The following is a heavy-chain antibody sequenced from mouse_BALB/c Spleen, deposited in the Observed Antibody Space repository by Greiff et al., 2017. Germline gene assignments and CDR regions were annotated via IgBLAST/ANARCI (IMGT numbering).Heavy chain of an antibody. V-gene: IGHV2-6-7*01. Sequence: VQRVESGPGLVAPSQSLSITCTVSGFSLTGYGVNWVRQPPGKGLEWLGMIWGDGSTDYNSALKSRLSISKDNSKSQVFLKMNSLQTDDTARYYCARVDGYYGYYAMDYWGQGTSVTVSS. CDR3: ARVDGYYGYYAMDY. CDR2: IWGDGST. D-gene: IGHD2-3*01. J-gene: IGHJ4*01. CDR1: GFSLTGYG.